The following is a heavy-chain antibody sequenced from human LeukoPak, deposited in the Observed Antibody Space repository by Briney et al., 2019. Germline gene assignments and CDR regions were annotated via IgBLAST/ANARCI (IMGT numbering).Heavy chain of an antibody. D-gene: IGHD4-11*01. CDR2: INHSGST. CDR1: GGSFSGYY. J-gene: IGHJ4*02. Sequence: PSETLSLTCAVYGGSFSGYYWSWIRQPPGKGLEWIGEINHSGSTNYNPSLKSRVTISVDTSKNQFSLKLSSVTAADTAVYYCARVGFNYAFDYWGQGTLVTVSS. CDR3: ARVGFNYAFDY. V-gene: IGHV4-34*01.